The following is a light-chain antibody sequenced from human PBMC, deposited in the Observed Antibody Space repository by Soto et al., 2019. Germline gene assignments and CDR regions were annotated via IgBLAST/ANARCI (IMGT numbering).Light chain of an antibody. CDR2: STN. CDR1: SGAVSTTYY. V-gene: IGLV8-61*01. CDR3: MLYMGGGLVV. J-gene: IGLJ2*01. Sequence: QTVVTQEPSVSVSPGGTVTLTCGLTSGAVSTTYYLSWYQQPPGQAPRTLIYSTNIRSSGVPDRFSGSILGNKAALTITGAQADDEADYHCMLYMGGGLVVFGGGTKVTVL.